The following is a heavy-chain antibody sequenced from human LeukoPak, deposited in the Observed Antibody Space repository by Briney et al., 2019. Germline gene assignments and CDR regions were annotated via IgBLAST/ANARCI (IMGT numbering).Heavy chain of an antibody. Sequence: ASVKVSCKASGYTFTSYDINWVRQATGQGLEWIGWMNPNSGNTGYAQKFQGRVTMTRNTSISTAYMELSSLRSEHTAVYYCARVGSGAIPIAVAGWGNDYWGQGTLVTVSS. J-gene: IGHJ4*02. V-gene: IGHV1-8*01. CDR2: MNPNSGNT. CDR3: ARVGSGAIPIAVAGWGNDY. D-gene: IGHD6-19*01. CDR1: GYTFTSYD.